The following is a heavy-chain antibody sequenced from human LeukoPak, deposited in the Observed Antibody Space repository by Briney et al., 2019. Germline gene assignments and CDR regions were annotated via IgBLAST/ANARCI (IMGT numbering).Heavy chain of an antibody. CDR1: RYSFSVPI. CDR2: ISAYNDNT. D-gene: IGHD3-9*01. J-gene: IGHJ4*02. Sequence: ASVKDSSKPPRYSFSVPIIRSGPEAPGQGLEWMGWISAYNDNTNYAQKLQGRVTMTTDTSTSTAYMELRSLRSDDTTVYYGESIPYYILTGYSYFDYWGQGTLVTVSS. CDR3: ESIPYYILTGYSYFDY. V-gene: IGHV1-18*01.